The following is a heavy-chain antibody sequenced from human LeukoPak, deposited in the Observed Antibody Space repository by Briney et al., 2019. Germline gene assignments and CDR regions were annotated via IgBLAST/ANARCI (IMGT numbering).Heavy chain of an antibody. J-gene: IGHJ4*02. CDR2: IIPILGTA. D-gene: IGHD2-2*02. CDR3: ARGVVPAAIGYFDY. V-gene: IGHV1-69*05. CDR1: GGTFSSYA. Sequence: GSSVKVSCKASGGTFSSYAISWVRQAPGQGLEWMGGIIPILGTANYAQKFQGRVTITTDESASTAYMELSSLRSEDTAVYYCARGVVPAAIGYFDYWGQGTLVTVSS.